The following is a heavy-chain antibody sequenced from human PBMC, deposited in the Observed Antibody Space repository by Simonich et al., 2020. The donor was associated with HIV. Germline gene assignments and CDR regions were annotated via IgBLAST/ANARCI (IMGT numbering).Heavy chain of an antibody. Sequence: EVQLVESGGGLVQPGGSLRLSCGAFGFTFSNYWMTWVRQAPGKGVEFVANINQDGSTKNYVYSVKGRFTISRDNAKNSLYLQMDSLRVEDTAVYYCARDPQMSSFDIWGQGTVVTVSS. CDR1: GFTFSNYW. J-gene: IGHJ3*02. V-gene: IGHV3-7*01. CDR3: ARDPQMSSFDI. CDR2: INQDGSTK.